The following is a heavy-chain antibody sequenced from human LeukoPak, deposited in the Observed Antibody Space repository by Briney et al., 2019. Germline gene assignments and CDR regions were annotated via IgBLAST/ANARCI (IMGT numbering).Heavy chain of an antibody. V-gene: IGHV3-74*01. D-gene: IGHD2-2*01. CDR2: INGDGSST. CDR3: ARDQGYQLFDP. CDR1: GFTFRTYW. Sequence: PGGSLRLSCAASGFTFRTYWMHWVRQAPGKGLVWVSRINGDGSSTTYADSVKGRFTISRDNAKNTLYLQMNSLRAEDTAVYYCARDQGYQLFDPWGQRTLVTVSS. J-gene: IGHJ5*02.